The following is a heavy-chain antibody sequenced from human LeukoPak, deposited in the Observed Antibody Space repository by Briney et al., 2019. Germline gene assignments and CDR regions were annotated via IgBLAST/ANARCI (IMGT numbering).Heavy chain of an antibody. V-gene: IGHV4-34*01. J-gene: IGHJ4*02. CDR2: INHSGST. Sequence: SETLSLTCAVYGGSFSGYYWSCIRQPPGKGLEWIGEINHSGSTNYNPSLKSRVTISVDTSKNQFSLKLSSVTAADTAVYYCARGVKGDSYGYFDYWGQGTLVTVSS. CDR3: ARGVKGDSYGYFDY. CDR1: GGSFSGYY. D-gene: IGHD5-18*01.